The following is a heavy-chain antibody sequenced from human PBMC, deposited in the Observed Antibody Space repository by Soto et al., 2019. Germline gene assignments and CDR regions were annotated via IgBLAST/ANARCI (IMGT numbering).Heavy chain of an antibody. CDR3: AKDSDDILTGYYQGIDY. CDR2: ISWDGGST. Sequence: EVQLVESGGVVVQPGGSLRLSCAASGFTFDDYTMHWVRQAPGKGLEWVSLISWDGGSTYYADSVKGRFTISRDNRQNSLYLQMNSLRTEDTALYYWAKDSDDILTGYYQGIDYWGQGTLVPVSS. CDR1: GFTFDDYT. J-gene: IGHJ4*02. D-gene: IGHD3-9*01. V-gene: IGHV3-43*01.